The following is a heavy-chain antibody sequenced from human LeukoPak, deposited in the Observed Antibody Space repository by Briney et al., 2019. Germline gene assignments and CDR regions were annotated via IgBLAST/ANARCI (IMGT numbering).Heavy chain of an antibody. V-gene: IGHV4-59*01. Sequence: SETLSLTRTVSGGSISSYYWSWIRQPPGKGLEWIGYIYYSGTTNYNPSLKSRVTISVATSKNQFSLNLSSVTAADMAVYYCARGGGGEYSSGWYDYWGQGTLVTVSS. CDR3: ARGGGGEYSSGWYDY. D-gene: IGHD6-19*01. J-gene: IGHJ4*02. CDR1: GGSISSYY. CDR2: IYYSGTT.